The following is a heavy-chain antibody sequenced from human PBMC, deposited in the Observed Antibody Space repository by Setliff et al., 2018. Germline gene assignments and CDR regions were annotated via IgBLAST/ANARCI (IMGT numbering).Heavy chain of an antibody. D-gene: IGHD4-17*01. J-gene: IGHJ3*01. CDR1: GFTFSTYA. Sequence: PGESLRLSCAASGFTFSTYAMSWVRQAPGRGLEWVSAITASGGSTYYADSVKGRFTISRDISKNTVYLQMNSLRVEDTAVYFCAKVYRDYGNSVDAFDVWGQGTMVTVSS. V-gene: IGHV3-23*01. CDR2: ITASGGST. CDR3: AKVYRDYGNSVDAFDV.